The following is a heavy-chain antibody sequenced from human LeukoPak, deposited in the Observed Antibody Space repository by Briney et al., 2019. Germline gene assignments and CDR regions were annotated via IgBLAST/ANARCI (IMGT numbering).Heavy chain of an antibody. V-gene: IGHV1-18*01. J-gene: IGHJ4*02. CDR2: ISAYNGNT. CDR1: GYTFNNYD. CDR3: AVGQWELFDY. D-gene: IGHD1-26*01. Sequence: ASVKVSCKASGYTFNNYDINWVRQAPGQGLEWMGWISAYNGNTNYAQKLQGRVTMTTDTSTSTAYMELRSLRSDDTAVYYCAVGQWELFDYWGQGTLVTVSS.